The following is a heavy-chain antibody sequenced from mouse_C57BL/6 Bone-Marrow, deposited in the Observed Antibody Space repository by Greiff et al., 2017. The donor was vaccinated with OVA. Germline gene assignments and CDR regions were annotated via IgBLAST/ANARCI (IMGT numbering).Heavy chain of an antibody. Sequence: EVQLQQSGPELVKPGASVKISCKASGYTFTDYYMNWVKQSHGKSLEWIGDINPNNGGTSYNQKFKGKATLTVDKSSSTAYMELRSLTSEDSAVYYCAILSHAMDYWGQGTSVTVSA. J-gene: IGHJ4*01. V-gene: IGHV1-26*01. CDR3: AILSHAMDY. CDR2: INPNNGGT. CDR1: GYTFTDYY. D-gene: IGHD1-1*01.